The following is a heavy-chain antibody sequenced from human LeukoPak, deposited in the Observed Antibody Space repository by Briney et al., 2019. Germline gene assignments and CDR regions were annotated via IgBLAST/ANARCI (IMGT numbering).Heavy chain of an antibody. CDR3: VAESYSGYDSIPLFDY. J-gene: IGHJ4*01. CDR2: INSDGSST. V-gene: IGHV3-74*01. Sequence: AGSLRLSCAASGFTFSSYWMYWVRQAPGKGLVWVSRINSDGSSTSYADSVKGRFTISRDNAKNTLYLQMNSLRAEDTAVYYCVAESYSGYDSIPLFDYWGQEPWSPSPQ. D-gene: IGHD5-12*01. CDR1: GFTFSSYW.